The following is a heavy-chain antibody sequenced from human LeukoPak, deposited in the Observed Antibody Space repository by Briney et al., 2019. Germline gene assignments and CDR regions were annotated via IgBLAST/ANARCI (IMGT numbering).Heavy chain of an antibody. J-gene: IGHJ4*02. V-gene: IGHV5-51*01. CDR1: GYSFTSYW. CDR3: ARQADYYDSSGSIDY. Sequence: GESLKISCKGSGYSFTSYWIGWVRPMPGKGLEWMGIIYPGDSDTRYSPSFQGQVTISADKSISTACLQWSSLKASDTAMYYCARQADYYDSSGSIDYWGQGTLVTVSS. CDR2: IYPGDSDT. D-gene: IGHD3-22*01.